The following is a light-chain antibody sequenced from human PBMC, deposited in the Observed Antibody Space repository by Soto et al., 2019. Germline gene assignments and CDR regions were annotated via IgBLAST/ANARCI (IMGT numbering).Light chain of an antibody. CDR3: QQYGSSLIT. CDR2: GAS. Sequence: EVVLTQSPGTLSLSPGERATLSCRASQRVTSTYLAWYLQRPGQAPTLLIYGASTRAAGIPDRFTGSGSGTDFTLTISRLEPEDFAVYYCQQYGSSLITFGQGTRLEIK. J-gene: IGKJ5*01. CDR1: QRVTSTY. V-gene: IGKV3-20*01.